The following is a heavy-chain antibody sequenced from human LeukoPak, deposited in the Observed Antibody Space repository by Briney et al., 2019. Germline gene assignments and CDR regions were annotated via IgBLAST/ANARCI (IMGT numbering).Heavy chain of an antibody. J-gene: IGHJ4*02. Sequence: GGSLRLSCAASGFTFSSYAMSWVRQAPGKGLEWVSAISGSGGSTYYADSVKGRFTISRDNSKNTLYLQMNGLRAEDTAVYYCAKSAQDTVVVVDLYFDYWGQGTLVTVSS. CDR2: ISGSGGST. V-gene: IGHV3-23*01. CDR3: AKSAQDTVVVVDLYFDY. D-gene: IGHD2-15*01. CDR1: GFTFSSYA.